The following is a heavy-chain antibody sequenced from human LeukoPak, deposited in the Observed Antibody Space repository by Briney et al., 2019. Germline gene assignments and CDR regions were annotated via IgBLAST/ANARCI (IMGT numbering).Heavy chain of an antibody. CDR3: ARDSSGWHYYFDY. CDR1: GFSFSSYE. V-gene: IGHV3-48*03. D-gene: IGHD6-19*01. CDR2: ISSSGSTI. J-gene: IGHJ4*02. Sequence: GWSLRLSCAASGFSFSSYEMNWVRQAPGRGREWVSYISSSGSTIYYAYSVRGRFTISRDNAKNSLYLQTNSLRAEDTAVYYCARDSSGWHYYFDYWGQGTLVTVSS.